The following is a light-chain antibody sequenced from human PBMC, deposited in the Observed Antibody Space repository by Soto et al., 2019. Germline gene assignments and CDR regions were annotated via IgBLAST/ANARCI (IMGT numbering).Light chain of an antibody. CDR1: NSNLGAGYD. V-gene: IGLV1-40*01. Sequence: QPVLTQPPSVSGAPGQRVTISCTGNNSNLGAGYDVHWYQQLPGAAPKLVIFGNRNRPSGVSNRFSGSKSGNTASLTISGLQAEDEADYYCSSYTDSTNYVFGTGTKLTVL. CDR3: SSYTDSTNYV. J-gene: IGLJ1*01. CDR2: GNR.